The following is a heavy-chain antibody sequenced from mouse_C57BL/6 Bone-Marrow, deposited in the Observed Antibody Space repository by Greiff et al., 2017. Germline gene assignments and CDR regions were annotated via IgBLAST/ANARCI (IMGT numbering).Heavy chain of an antibody. CDR3: ALELGDY. CDR2: IDPSDSET. V-gene: IGHV1-52*01. D-gene: IGHD4-1*01. CDR1: GYTFTSYW. J-gene: IGHJ2*01. Sequence: VQLQQPGAELVRPGSSVKLSCKASGYTFTSYWMHWVKQRPIQGLEWTGNIDPSDSETHYNQKFKDKATLTVDKSSSTAYMQLSSLTTEESTIYYCALELGDYWGQGTTLTVSS.